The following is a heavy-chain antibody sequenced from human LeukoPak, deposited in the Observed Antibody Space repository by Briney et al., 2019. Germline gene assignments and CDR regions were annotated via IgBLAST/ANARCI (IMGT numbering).Heavy chain of an antibody. Sequence: PGGSLGLSCAASGFTFSSYGMHWVRQAPGKGLEWVAVILSDGSKEFYTDSVKGRFTISRDNSKNTLYLQMNSLSPEDTAVYYCARGATAMVSFYFDYWGQGTLVTVSS. CDR2: ILSDGSKE. V-gene: IGHV3-30*19. D-gene: IGHD5-18*01. J-gene: IGHJ4*02. CDR3: ARGATAMVSFYFDY. CDR1: GFTFSSYG.